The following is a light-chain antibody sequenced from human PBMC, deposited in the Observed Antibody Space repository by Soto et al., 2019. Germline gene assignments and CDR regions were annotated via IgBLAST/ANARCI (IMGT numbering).Light chain of an antibody. CDR3: SSYVRSTSFA. V-gene: IGLV2-8*01. CDR2: EVN. CDR1: SSDFGTYNF. Sequence: QSVLTQPPSASGSPGQSVTISCTGTSSDFGTYNFVSWYQQHPGKAPKLMIYEVNKRPSGVPDRFSGSKSGNTASLTVSGPQAEDEADYYCSSYVRSTSFAFGGGTKLTGL. J-gene: IGLJ2*01.